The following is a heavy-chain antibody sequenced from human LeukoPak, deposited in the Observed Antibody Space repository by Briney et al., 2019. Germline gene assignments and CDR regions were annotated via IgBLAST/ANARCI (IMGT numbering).Heavy chain of an antibody. D-gene: IGHD1-1*01. J-gene: IGHJ4*02. V-gene: IGHV3-74*01. Sequence: TGGSLRLSCAASGFTFSSYWMHWVRQVPGKGLVWVSRINTDGSVTTYADSVKGRFTVSRDNAKNTLYLQMNSLRAEDTAVYYCARGNGGLEPTDYWGQGNLVTASS. CDR2: INTDGSVT. CDR1: GFTFSSYW. CDR3: ARGNGGLEPTDY.